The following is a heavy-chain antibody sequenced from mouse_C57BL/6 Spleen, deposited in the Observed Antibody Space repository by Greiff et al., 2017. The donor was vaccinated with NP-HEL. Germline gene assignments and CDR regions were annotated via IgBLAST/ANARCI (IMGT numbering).Heavy chain of an antibody. D-gene: IGHD4-1*01. CDR1: GYTFTSYW. V-gene: IGHV1-64*01. J-gene: IGHJ4*01. Sequence: QVHVKQPGAELVKPGASVKLSCKASGYTFTSYWMHWVKQRPGQGLEWIGMIHPNSGSTNYNEKFKSKATLTVDKSSSTAYMQLSSLTSEDSAVYYCAVLGHAMDYWGQGTSVTVSS. CDR2: IHPNSGST. CDR3: AVLGHAMDY.